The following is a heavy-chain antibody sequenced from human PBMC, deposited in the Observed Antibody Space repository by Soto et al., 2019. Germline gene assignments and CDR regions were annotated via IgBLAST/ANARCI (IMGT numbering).Heavy chain of an antibody. V-gene: IGHV4-59*12. J-gene: IGHJ4*02. CDR3: ARVPDY. Sequence: PSETLSLTCSVPGGSISGYYWIWMRQPPGKGLEWIGYIYYSGSTYYNPSLKSRVTISVDTSKNQFSLKLSSVTAADTAVYYCARVPDYWGQGTLVTVSS. CDR2: IYYSGST. CDR1: GGSISGYY.